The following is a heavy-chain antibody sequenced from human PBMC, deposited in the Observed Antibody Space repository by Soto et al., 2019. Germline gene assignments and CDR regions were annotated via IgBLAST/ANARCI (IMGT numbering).Heavy chain of an antibody. CDR2: FYSSGSI. Sequence: TLSLTCFVAGYSITVGGHYWSWIRHHPGKGLEWIGSFYSSGSIIYNPSLRSRVSISGDTSSNQFSMNLTSVTAADTARYYCARMYSSGSGWFHPWGQGTLVTVSS. D-gene: IGHD6-19*01. CDR1: GYSITVGGHY. J-gene: IGHJ5*02. CDR3: ARMYSSGSGWFHP. V-gene: IGHV4-31*03.